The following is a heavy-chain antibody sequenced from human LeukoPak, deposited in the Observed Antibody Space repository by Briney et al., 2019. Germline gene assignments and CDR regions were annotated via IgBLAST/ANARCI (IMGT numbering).Heavy chain of an antibody. CDR3: ARVVQSTDSSGFCLPEYFQH. CDR1: GYTFTGYY. D-gene: IGHD3-22*01. J-gene: IGHJ1*01. Sequence: ASVKVSCKASGYTFTGYYMHWVRQAPGQGLEWMGWINPNSGGTNYAQKFQGRVTMTRDTSISTAYMELSRLRSDDTAVYYCARVVQSTDSSGFCLPEYFQHWGQGTLVTVSS. V-gene: IGHV1-2*02. CDR2: INPNSGGT.